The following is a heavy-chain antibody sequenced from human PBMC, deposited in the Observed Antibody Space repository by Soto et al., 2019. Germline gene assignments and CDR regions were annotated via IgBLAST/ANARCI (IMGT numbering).Heavy chain of an antibody. V-gene: IGHV1-69*19. Sequence: QVQLVQSGAEMKKPGSSVKVSCQSSGGTFNTYAMNWGRQAPGQGPEWMGDISPMFGAANYAPKFQGRVTITADESTGTSYMPLSSLTSEDTALYFCAREVQVHTPAFVYWGQGTLVTVSS. CDR3: AREVQVHTPAFVY. D-gene: IGHD3-10*01. J-gene: IGHJ4*02. CDR2: ISPMFGAA. CDR1: GGTFNTYA.